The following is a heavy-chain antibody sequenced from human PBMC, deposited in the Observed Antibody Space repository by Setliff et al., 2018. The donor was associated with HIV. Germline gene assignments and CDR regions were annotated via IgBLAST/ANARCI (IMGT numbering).Heavy chain of an antibody. V-gene: IGHV1-8*03. CDR2: MNPNSGNT. J-gene: IGHJ3*02. CDR3: ARRKTHSGSFHDAFEI. D-gene: IGHD1-26*01. CDR1: GYTFTSYD. Sequence: GASVKVSCKASGYTFTSYDINWVRQAAGQGLEWMGWMNPNSGNTGCAQKFQGRVTITMNTSISTAYMDLSSLRSEDTAVYYCARRKTHSGSFHDAFEIWGQGTMVTVSS.